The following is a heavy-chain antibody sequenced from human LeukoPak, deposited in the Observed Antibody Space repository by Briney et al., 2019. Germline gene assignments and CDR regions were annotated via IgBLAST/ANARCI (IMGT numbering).Heavy chain of an antibody. J-gene: IGHJ4*02. CDR3: AREWVEYYDFWSGYPTPGYFDY. D-gene: IGHD3-3*01. CDR2: ISSSSSYI. Sequence: PGGSLRLSCAASGFTFSSYSMNWVRQAPGKGLEWVSSISSSSSYIYYADSVKGRFTISRDNAKNSLYLQMNSLRAEDTAVYYCAREWVEYYDFWSGYPTPGYFDYWGQGTLVTVSS. CDR1: GFTFSSYS. V-gene: IGHV3-21*01.